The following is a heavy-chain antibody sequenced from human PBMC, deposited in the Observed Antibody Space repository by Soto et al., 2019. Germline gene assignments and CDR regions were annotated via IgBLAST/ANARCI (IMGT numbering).Heavy chain of an antibody. CDR1: GFSLTTSGVG. CDR3: AHRVLRTVFGLVTTTAIYFDF. D-gene: IGHD3-3*01. CDR2: MYWDDDK. V-gene: IGHV2-5*02. Sequence: QITLNESGPTVVRPTETLTLTCRFSGFSLTTSGVGVGWIRQSPGKAPEWLALMYWDDDKRYSASLKSRLTLTQDTAKNQVVLTVSDLDPTDTATYYCAHRVLRTVFGLVTTTAIYFDFWGQGTPVAVSS. J-gene: IGHJ4*02.